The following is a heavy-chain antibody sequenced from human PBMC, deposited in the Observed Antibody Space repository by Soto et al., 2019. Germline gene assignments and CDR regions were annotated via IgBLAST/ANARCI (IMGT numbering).Heavy chain of an antibody. D-gene: IGHD2-15*01. CDR1: GFTVNDIY. J-gene: IGHJ3*01. CDR3: XXXXXXXSGXSCSXMGXAFDV. CDR2: IYREFT. Sequence: EVQLVXSGGGLVQPXXSLXLSCVASGFTVNDIYMNWVRQAPGKGLEWVSVIYREFTDYADFVRGRFSISXXXXXNALXXXXXXXXXXXXXXXXXXXXXXXXSGXSCSXMGXAFDVWGQGTMVTVSS. V-gene: IGHV3-66*01.